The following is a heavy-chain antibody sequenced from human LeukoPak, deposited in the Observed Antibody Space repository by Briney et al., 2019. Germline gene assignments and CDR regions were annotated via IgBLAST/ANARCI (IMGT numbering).Heavy chain of an antibody. Sequence: TLSLTCTVSGGSNSRVSYLWRWIRQPAGGVGGWNGRFCTSEPPIYNPSLKSRVSILVDTSRNQFSLKLTSVTAADTAVYYCARGGIPDYWGQGSLVTVSS. V-gene: IGHV4-61*02. J-gene: IGHJ4*02. D-gene: IGHD2-21*01. CDR3: ARGGIPDY. CDR2: FCTSEPP. CDR1: GGSNSRVSYL.